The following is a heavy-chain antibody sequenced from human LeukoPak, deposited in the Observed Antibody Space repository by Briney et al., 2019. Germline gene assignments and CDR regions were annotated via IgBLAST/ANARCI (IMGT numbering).Heavy chain of an antibody. Sequence: GASVKVSCKASDYTFTSYGISWVRQAPGQGLAWMGWISAYNGNTNYAQKLQGRATMTTDTSTSTAYMELRSLRSDDTAVYYCLIMVRGVADYWGQGTLVTVSS. D-gene: IGHD3-10*01. CDR2: ISAYNGNT. CDR3: LIMVRGVADY. V-gene: IGHV1-18*01. CDR1: DYTFTSYG. J-gene: IGHJ4*02.